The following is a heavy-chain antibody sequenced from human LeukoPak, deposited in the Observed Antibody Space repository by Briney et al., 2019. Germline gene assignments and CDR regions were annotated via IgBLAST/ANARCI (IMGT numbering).Heavy chain of an antibody. CDR1: GFTFSSYA. CDR3: AKDGYAMVSFFDY. V-gene: IGHV3-23*01. CDR2: ISGSGGNT. Sequence: GGSLRLSCAASGFTFSSYAMTWVRQAPGKGLEWVSGISGSGGNTYYADSVRGRFTISRDNSKNTLYLQLNSLRAEDTAVYYCAKDGYAMVSFFDYWGQGTVVSVSS. D-gene: IGHD4/OR15-4a*01. J-gene: IGHJ4*02.